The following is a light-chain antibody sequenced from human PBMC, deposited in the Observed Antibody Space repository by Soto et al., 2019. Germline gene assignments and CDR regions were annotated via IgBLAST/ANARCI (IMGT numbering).Light chain of an antibody. CDR1: SSDVGAYDY. J-gene: IGLJ3*02. Sequence: QSALTQPPSASGSPGQSVTISCTGTSSDVGAYDYVSWYQQHPGKAPKLIIYEVSKRPSGVPDRFSGSKSGNTASLTVSGLQAEDEADYYCTSYAGSNNLVVAGGTKVTVL. V-gene: IGLV2-8*01. CDR2: EVS. CDR3: TSYAGSNNLV.